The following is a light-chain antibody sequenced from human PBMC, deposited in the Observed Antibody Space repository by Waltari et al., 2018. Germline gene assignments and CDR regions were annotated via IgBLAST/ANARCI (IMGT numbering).Light chain of an antibody. J-gene: IGLJ1*01. CDR1: SKAVGGANY. CDR2: DVS. V-gene: IGLV2-14*03. CDR3: SSYRTSSTLTYV. Sequence: QSALTQPASVSGSPGQSITISCTGTSKAVGGANYVSWYQHHPGKAPKLMIYDVSNRPSGVSNRFSGSKSGNTASLTISGLQAEDEADYYCSSYRTSSTLTYVFGTGTKVTVL.